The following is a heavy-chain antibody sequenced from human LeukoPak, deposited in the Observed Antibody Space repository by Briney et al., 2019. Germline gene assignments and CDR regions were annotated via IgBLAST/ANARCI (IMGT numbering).Heavy chain of an antibody. V-gene: IGHV4-34*01. CDR3: ARRGIGSTSSYKGDFVS. J-gene: IGHJ4*02. D-gene: IGHD3-10*01. CDR1: GGSLIGYY. Sequence: SETLSLTFGVHGGSLIGYYWSWIRQSPGEGLEWIGEINHSGITNSAPSLKRRVTISVDTSKNQFSLNLTSVTAAGKAVYYFARRGIGSTSSYKGDFVSWGQGTMVTVSS. CDR2: INHSGIT.